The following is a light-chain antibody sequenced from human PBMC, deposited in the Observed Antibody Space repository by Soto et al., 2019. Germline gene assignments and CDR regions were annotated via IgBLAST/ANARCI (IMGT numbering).Light chain of an antibody. J-gene: IGLJ1*01. CDR3: FSFTNTSNHV. V-gene: IGLV2-14*01. Sequence: QSALTQPASLSGSPGQSITISCTGTSSDIGAYDYVSWFQQHPGKAPKLMISEVNNRPSGVSNRFSGSKSGNTAYLTISGLQVEDEAEYFCFSFTNTSNHVLGNGTEVTVL. CDR2: EVN. CDR1: SSDIGAYDY.